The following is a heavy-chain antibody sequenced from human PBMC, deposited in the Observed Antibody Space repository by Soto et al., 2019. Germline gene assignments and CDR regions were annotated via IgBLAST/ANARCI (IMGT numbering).Heavy chain of an antibody. V-gene: IGHV1-69*04. D-gene: IGHD6-19*01. Sequence: GASVKVSCKASGGTFSSYTISWVRQAPGQGLEWMGRIIPILGIANYAQKFQGRVTITADKSTSTAYMELSSLRSEDTAVYYCAREPCIAVAGRGYAFDIWGQGTMVTVS. CDR3: AREPCIAVAGRGYAFDI. CDR1: GGTFSSYT. CDR2: IIPILGIA. J-gene: IGHJ3*02.